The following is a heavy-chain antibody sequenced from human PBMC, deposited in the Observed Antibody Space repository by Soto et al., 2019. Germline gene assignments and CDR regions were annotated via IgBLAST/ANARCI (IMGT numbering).Heavy chain of an antibody. CDR3: ARDLLLGGYEGWFDS. Sequence: SETLSLTCTVSGGSISSYYWSWIRQPPGKGLEWIGYIYYSGSTNYNPSLKSRVTISVDTSKNQFSLKLSSVTAADTAVYYCARDLLLGGYEGWFDSWGQGTLVTVSS. V-gene: IGHV4-59*01. CDR1: GGSISSYY. J-gene: IGHJ5*01. D-gene: IGHD5-12*01. CDR2: IYYSGST.